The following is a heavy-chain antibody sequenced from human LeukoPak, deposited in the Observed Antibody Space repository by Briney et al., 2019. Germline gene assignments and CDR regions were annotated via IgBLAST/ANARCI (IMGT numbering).Heavy chain of an antibody. CDR2: IIPILGIA. CDR1: GGTFSSYT. V-gene: IGHV1-69*02. Sequence: SSVKVSCKASGGTFSSYTISWVLQAPGQGLEWMGRIIPILGIANHAQKFQGRVTITADKSTSTAYMELSSLRSEDTAVYYCARTIFGVDTSHLLDVWGKGTTVTVSS. CDR3: ARTIFGVDTSHLLDV. J-gene: IGHJ6*04. D-gene: IGHD3-3*01.